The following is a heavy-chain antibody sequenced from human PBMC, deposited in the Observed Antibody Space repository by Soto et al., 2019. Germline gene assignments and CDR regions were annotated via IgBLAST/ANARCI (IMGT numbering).Heavy chain of an antibody. V-gene: IGHV3-13*01. D-gene: IGHD3-3*01. Sequence: GGSLRLSCAASGFTFSSYDMHWVRQATGKGLEWVSAIGTAGDTYYPGSVKGRFTISRENAKNSLYLQMNSLRAGDTAVYYCARGGGFGVVISAYYYYMDVWGKGTTVTVSS. CDR1: GFTFSSYD. CDR2: IGTAGDT. J-gene: IGHJ6*03. CDR3: ARGGGFGVVISAYYYYMDV.